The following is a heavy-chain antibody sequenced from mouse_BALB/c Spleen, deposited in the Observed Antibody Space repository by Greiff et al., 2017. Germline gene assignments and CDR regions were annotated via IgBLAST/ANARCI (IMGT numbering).Heavy chain of an antibody. V-gene: IGHV3-2*02. CDR3: ARGGPVFPY. Sequence: ESGPGLVKPSQSLSLTCTVTGYSITSDYAWNWIRQFPGNKLEWMGYISYSGSTSYNPSLKSRISITRDTSKNQFFLQLNSVTTEDTATYYCARGGPVFPYWGQGTLVTVSA. CDR1: GYSITSDYA. D-gene: IGHD3-3*01. CDR2: ISYSGST. J-gene: IGHJ3*01.